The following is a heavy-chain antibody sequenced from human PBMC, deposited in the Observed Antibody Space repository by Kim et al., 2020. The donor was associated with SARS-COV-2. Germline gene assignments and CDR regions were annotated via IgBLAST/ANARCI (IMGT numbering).Heavy chain of an antibody. Sequence: GGSLRLSCVASGFTFSSRAMSWVRQAPGKALEWVASINNGGNPYYADSVKGGFSASCDIANATLFLQINSLRAEDQALYYCATDHPSSRWTAFDSWGQVT. V-gene: IGHV3-23*01. D-gene: IGHD6-19*01. CDR2: INNGGNP. CDR1: GFTFSSRA. CDR3: ATDHPSSRWTAFDS. J-gene: IGHJ4*02.